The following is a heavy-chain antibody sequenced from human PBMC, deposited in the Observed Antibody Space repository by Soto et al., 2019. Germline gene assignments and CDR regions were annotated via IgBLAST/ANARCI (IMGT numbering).Heavy chain of an antibody. Sequence: SGPTLVNPTQTLTLTCTFSGFSLSTTGMCVSWIRQPPGKALEWLARIDWDDDKYYSTSLKTRLTISKDTSKNQVVLTLTNIDPVDTASYYCARFRVGVAGPMIRVFDFWGQGTMVTVSS. V-gene: IGHV2-70*11. CDR1: GFSLSTTGMC. J-gene: IGHJ4*02. CDR3: ARFRVGVAGPMIRVFDF. D-gene: IGHD6-19*01. CDR2: IDWDDDK.